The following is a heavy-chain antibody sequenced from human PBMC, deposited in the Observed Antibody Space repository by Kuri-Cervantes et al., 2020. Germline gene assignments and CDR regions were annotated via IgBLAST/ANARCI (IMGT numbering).Heavy chain of an antibody. Sequence: GSLRLSCAVYGGSFSGYYWSWIRQPPGKGLEWIGSIYRSGSPSYNPSLKSRVTISVDTSKNEFSLKLSSVTAADTAVYYCARVRSGYYDRQGFDYWGQGTLVTVSS. J-gene: IGHJ4*02. CDR1: GGSFSGYY. CDR3: ARVRSGYYDRQGFDY. D-gene: IGHD3-22*01. V-gene: IGHV4-34*01. CDR2: IYRSGSP.